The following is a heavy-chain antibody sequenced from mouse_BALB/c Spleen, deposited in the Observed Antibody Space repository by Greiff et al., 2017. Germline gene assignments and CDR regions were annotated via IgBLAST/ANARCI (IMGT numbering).Heavy chain of an antibody. V-gene: IGHV1S81*02. CDR2: INPSNGGT. CDR1: GYTFTSYY. Sequence: QVQLKQSGVELVKPGASVKLSCKASGYTFTSYYMYWVKQRPGQGLEWIGEINPSNGGTNFNEKFKSKATLTVDKSSSTAYMQLSSLTSEDSAVYYCTGKGFAYWGQGTLVTVSA. J-gene: IGHJ3*01. D-gene: IGHD1-3*01. CDR3: TGKGFAY.